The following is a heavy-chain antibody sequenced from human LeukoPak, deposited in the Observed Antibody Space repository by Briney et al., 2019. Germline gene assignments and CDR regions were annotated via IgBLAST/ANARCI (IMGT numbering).Heavy chain of an antibody. V-gene: IGHV3-30-3*01. CDR2: ISYDGSNK. Sequence: GGSLRLSCAASGFTFSSYAMHWVRQAPGKGLEWVAVISYDGSNKYYADSVKGRFTISRDNSKNTLYLQMNSLRAEDTAVYYCARWTRAVAGKGLDAFDIWGQGTMVTVSS. CDR3: ARWTRAVAGKGLDAFDI. J-gene: IGHJ3*02. CDR1: GFTFSSYA. D-gene: IGHD6-19*01.